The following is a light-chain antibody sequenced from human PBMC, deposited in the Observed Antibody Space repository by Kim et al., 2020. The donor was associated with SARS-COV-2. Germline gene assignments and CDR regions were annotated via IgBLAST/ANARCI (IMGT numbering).Light chain of an antibody. V-gene: IGKV3-15*01. CDR3: QQYNSWPIT. Sequence: EIVMTQSPATLSVSPGGRATLSCRASQSISSNLAWYQQKPGRAPRLLIDGASTRATGIPARFSGSGSGTEFTLTISSLQSEDFVVYYCQQYNSWPITFGQGTRLEIK. J-gene: IGKJ5*01. CDR1: QSISSN. CDR2: GAS.